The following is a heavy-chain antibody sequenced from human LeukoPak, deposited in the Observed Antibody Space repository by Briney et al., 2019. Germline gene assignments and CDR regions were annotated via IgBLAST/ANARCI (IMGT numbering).Heavy chain of an antibody. V-gene: IGHV3-30*02. CDR3: AKVGYCSSTSCYTVLDY. J-gene: IGHJ4*02. Sequence: QPGGSLRLSCAASGFTFSSYGMHWVRQAPGKGLEWVAFIRYDGSNKYYADSVKGRFTISRDNSKNTLYLQMNSLRAEDTAVYYCAKVGYCSSTSCYTVLDYWGQGTLVTVSS. D-gene: IGHD2-2*02. CDR1: GFTFSSYG. CDR2: IRYDGSNK.